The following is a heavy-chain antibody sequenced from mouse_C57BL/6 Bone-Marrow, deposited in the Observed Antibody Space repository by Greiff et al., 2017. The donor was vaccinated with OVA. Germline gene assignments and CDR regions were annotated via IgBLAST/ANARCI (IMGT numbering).Heavy chain of an antibody. J-gene: IGHJ2*01. CDR1: GFNIKDDY. D-gene: IGHD2-1*01. V-gene: IGHV14-4*01. CDR3: TSYGNFDY. CDR2: IDPENGDT. Sequence: EVQRVESGAELVRPGASVKLSCTASGFNIKDDYMHWVKQRPEQGLEWIGWIDPENGDTEYASKFQGKATITADTSSNTAYLQLRSLTSEDTAVYYCTSYGNFDYWGQGTTLTVSS.